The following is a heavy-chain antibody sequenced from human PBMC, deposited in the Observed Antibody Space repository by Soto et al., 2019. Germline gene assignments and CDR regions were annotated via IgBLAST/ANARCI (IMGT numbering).Heavy chain of an antibody. CDR1: GGTFSRYA. CDR3: ARDSPDQLLYPVARYYGMDV. CDR2: IIPIFGTA. V-gene: IGHV1-69*13. Sequence: GASVKVSCKASGGTFSRYAISWVRQAPGQGLEWMGGIIPIFGTANYAQKFQGRVTITADESTSTAYMELSSLRSEDTAVYYCARDSPDQLLYPVARYYGMDVWGQGTTVTVSS. D-gene: IGHD2-2*02. J-gene: IGHJ6*02.